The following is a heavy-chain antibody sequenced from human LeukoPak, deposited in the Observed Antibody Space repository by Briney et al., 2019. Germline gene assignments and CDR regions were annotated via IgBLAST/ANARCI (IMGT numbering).Heavy chain of an antibody. D-gene: IGHD2-15*01. Sequence: PSETLSLTCTVSGGSISHYFWSWIRQPPGQGLEWVGYVYYRGNTIYSPSLRSRVTISVDSSKNEFSLKMTSVTAADTAVYYCARHADIAAYREGMDVWSKGTTVTVSS. CDR1: GGSISHYF. CDR3: ARHADIAAYREGMDV. V-gene: IGHV4-59*01. J-gene: IGHJ6*04. CDR2: VYYRGNT.